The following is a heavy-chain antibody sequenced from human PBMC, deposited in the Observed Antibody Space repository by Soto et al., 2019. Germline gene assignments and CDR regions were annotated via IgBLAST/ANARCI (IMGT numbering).Heavy chain of an antibody. CDR2: ISYDGTNR. D-gene: IGHD4-17*01. Sequence: GGSLRLSCAASGFTFSSYWMSWVRQAPGKGLEWVAFISYDGTNRCYPDSVKGRFTISRDNSKNTLYLQMNSLKTEDTAVYYCARESSSTVTTGGGGSAKDYWGQGTLVTVSS. CDR3: ARESSSTVTTGGGGSAKDY. CDR1: GFTFSSYW. V-gene: IGHV3-30-3*01. J-gene: IGHJ4*02.